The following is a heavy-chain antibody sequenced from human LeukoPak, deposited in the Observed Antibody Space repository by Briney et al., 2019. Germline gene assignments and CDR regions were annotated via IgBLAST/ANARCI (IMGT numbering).Heavy chain of an antibody. CDR3: ARHRYCSGGSCGDFDY. J-gene: IGHJ4*02. CDR1: GYSFTSYW. V-gene: IGHV5-51*01. D-gene: IGHD2-15*01. Sequence: GESLKISRKGSGYSFTSYWIGWVRQMPGKGLEWMGIIYPGDSDTRYSPSFQGQVTISADKSISTAYLQWSSLKASDTAMYYCARHRYCSGGSCGDFDYWGQGTLVTVSS. CDR2: IYPGDSDT.